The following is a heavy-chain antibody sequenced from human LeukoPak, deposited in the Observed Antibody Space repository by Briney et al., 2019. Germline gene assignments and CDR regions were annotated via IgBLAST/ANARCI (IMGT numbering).Heavy chain of an antibody. V-gene: IGHV3-7*05. CDR1: GFTFGRHW. J-gene: IGHJ5*02. CDR3: AREVITVTFGGLFFDP. Sequence: GGSLRLSCVASGFTFGRHWMSWVRQVPGRGLEWVANIKQDGSEKYYLDSVKGRFTISRDNAKNSLYLQMISLRAEDTAVYFCAREVITVTFGGLFFDPWGQGTLVTVSS. D-gene: IGHD3-16*01. CDR2: IKQDGSEK.